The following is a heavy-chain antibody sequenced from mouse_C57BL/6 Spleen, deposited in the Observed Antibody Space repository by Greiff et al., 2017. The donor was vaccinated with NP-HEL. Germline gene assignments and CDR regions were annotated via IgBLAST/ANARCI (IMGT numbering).Heavy chain of an antibody. CDR3: ARRGSTMVTAAMDY. V-gene: IGHV5-6*01. Sequence: EVQLVESGGDLVKPGGSLKLSCAASGFTFSSYGMSWVRQTPDKRLEWVATISSGGSYTYYPDSVKGRFTISRDNAKNTLYLQMSSLKSEDTAMYYCARRGSTMVTAAMDYWGQGTSVTVSS. CDR2: ISSGGSYT. CDR1: GFTFSSYG. J-gene: IGHJ4*01. D-gene: IGHD2-2*01.